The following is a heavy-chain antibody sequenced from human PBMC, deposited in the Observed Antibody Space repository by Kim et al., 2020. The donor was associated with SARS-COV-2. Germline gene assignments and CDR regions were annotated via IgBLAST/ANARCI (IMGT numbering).Heavy chain of an antibody. CDR1: GFTFSSYG. V-gene: IGHV3-23*01. J-gene: IGHJ4*02. D-gene: IGHD7-27*01. Sequence: GGSLRLSCVASGFTFSSYGMSWVRQAPGKGLEWVAGITGTGGRTYYADSVKGRFTISRDNSKNTLSLEMNSLSAGDIGTYYCVKDRLGAIYFFRYWGPGTLVTVSS. CDR3: VKDRLGAIYFFRY. CDR2: ITGTGGRT.